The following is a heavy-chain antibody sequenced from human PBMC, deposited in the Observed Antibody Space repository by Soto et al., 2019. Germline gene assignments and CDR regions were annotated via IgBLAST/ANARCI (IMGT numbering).Heavy chain of an antibody. D-gene: IGHD5-18*01. CDR3: ARSVNTAIVYFDF. CDR2: IYRGGGA. CDR1: GFSVSSNF. J-gene: IGHJ4*02. Sequence: GGSLRLSCAASGFSVSSNFMSWVRQAPGKGLEWVSTIYRGGGAYYADSVKGRFTISKDNSKNTLYLQMNSLRPNDTAVYYCARSVNTAIVYFDFWGQGAPVTVSS. V-gene: IGHV3-53*05.